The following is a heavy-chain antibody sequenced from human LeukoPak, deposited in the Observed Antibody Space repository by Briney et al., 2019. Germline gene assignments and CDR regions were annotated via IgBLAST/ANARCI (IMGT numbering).Heavy chain of an antibody. Sequence: PGGSLRLSCAASGFTFSSYSMNWVRQAPGKGLEWVSSISSRSNYIYYADSVKGRFTISRDNAKNSLYLQMNSLRAEDTAVYYCARDVGVDHLFDYWGQGTLVTVSS. V-gene: IGHV3-21*01. CDR3: ARDVGVDHLFDY. D-gene: IGHD3-3*01. CDR1: GFTFSSYS. CDR2: ISSRSNYI. J-gene: IGHJ4*02.